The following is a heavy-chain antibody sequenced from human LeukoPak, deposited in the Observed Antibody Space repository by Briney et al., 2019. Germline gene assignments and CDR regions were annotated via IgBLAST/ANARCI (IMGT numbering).Heavy chain of an antibody. D-gene: IGHD4-17*01. J-gene: IGHJ4*02. CDR1: GGSISSYY. CDR3: ASWTTVTTAFDY. Sequence: SETLSLTCTASGGSISSYYWSWIRQPAGKGLEWIGRIYTSGSTNYNPSLKSRVTMSVDTSKNQFSLKLSSVTAADTAVYYCASWTTVTTAFDYWGQGTLVTVSS. V-gene: IGHV4-4*07. CDR2: IYTSGST.